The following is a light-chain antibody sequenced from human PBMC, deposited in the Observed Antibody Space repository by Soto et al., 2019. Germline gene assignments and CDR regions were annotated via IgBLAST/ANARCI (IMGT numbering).Light chain of an antibody. J-gene: IGLJ2*01. Sequence: QSVLTRPASVSGSPGQSITISCTGTSSDVGGYNYVSWYQQHPGKAPKLMIYEVSNRPSGVSNRFSGSKSGNTASLTISGLQAEDEADYYCSSYTSSSTGVVFGGGTKLTVL. V-gene: IGLV2-14*01. CDR3: SSYTSSSTGVV. CDR1: SSDVGGYNY. CDR2: EVS.